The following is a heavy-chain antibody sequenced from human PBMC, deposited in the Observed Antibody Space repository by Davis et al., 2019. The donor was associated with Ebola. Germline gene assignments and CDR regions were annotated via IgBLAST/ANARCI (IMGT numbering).Heavy chain of an antibody. Sequence: PGGSLRLSCAASEFTFSYYPMHWVRQAPGKGLEWVAIISYDGSKTYYADSVKGRFTISRDNSKNTLFLQMNSLRAEDTAVYYCVRDRGDVRDFWSGYRFQTDWYFDLWGRGTLVTVSS. CDR1: EFTFSYYP. V-gene: IGHV3-30-3*01. CDR3: VRDRGDVRDFWSGYRFQTDWYFDL. J-gene: IGHJ2*01. D-gene: IGHD3-3*01. CDR2: ISYDGSKT.